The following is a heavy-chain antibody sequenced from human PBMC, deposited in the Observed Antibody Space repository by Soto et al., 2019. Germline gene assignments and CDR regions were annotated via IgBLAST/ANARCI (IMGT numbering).Heavy chain of an antibody. CDR3: VKQLGSGKTYYYNMDV. J-gene: IGHJ6*02. CDR2: INYSGRTT. V-gene: IGHV3-23*01. D-gene: IGHD3-10*02. Sequence: EVHLLESGGGLVQPGGSLRLSCETSGFSFNTYAMTWVRQAPGMGLEWVAVINYSGRTTFHAQSVKGRFTISRDNSRNTVFLQMDSLRTEDTAVYYCVKQLGSGKTYYYNMDVWGLGTTVIVSS. CDR1: GFSFNTYA.